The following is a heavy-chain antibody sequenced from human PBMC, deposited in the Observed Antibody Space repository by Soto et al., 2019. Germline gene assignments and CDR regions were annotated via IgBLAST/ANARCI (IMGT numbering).Heavy chain of an antibody. CDR3: ARGLSDPEGGYYYGMDV. CDR1: GLTFSGYG. V-gene: IGHV3-33*01. J-gene: IGHJ6*02. D-gene: IGHD2-21*01. CDR2: IWYDGTNK. Sequence: QVQLVESGGGVVQPGRSLRLSCVAVGLTFSGYGMHWVRQAPGKGLEWVTVIWYDGTNKYYADSVKGRFTISRDNSKNTLYLQMNSLRAEDTAVYYCARGLSDPEGGYYYGMDVWGQGTTVTVAS.